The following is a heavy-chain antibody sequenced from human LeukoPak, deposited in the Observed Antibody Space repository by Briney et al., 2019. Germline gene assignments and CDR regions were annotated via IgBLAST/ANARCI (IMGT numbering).Heavy chain of an antibody. CDR2: ISYDGSNK. V-gene: IGHV3-30*04. J-gene: IGHJ4*02. CDR1: GFTFSSYA. CDR3: ARDPQWLVRPLYYFDY. D-gene: IGHD6-19*01. Sequence: GGSLRLSCAASGFTFSSYAMHWVRQAPGKGLEWVAVISYDGSNKYYADSVKGRFTISRDNSKNMLYLQMNSLRAEDTAVYYCARDPQWLVRPLYYFDYWGQGTLVTVSS.